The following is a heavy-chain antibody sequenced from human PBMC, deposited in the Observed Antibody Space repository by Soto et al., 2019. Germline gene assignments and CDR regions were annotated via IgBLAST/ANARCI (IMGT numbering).Heavy chain of an antibody. CDR3: ASGHCSGDCYSDY. CDR2: ISTGNGNT. V-gene: IGHV1-3*04. D-gene: IGHD2-21*02. J-gene: IGHJ4*02. Sequence: GASVKISCTASGYTLSNYPIHLVRQSPGQGPEWLGWISTGNGNTKWSQKFQGRVTITWDTSATTTYIELSSLRSEDTAVYYCASGHCSGDCYSDYWGQGTLVTVSS. CDR1: GYTLSNYP.